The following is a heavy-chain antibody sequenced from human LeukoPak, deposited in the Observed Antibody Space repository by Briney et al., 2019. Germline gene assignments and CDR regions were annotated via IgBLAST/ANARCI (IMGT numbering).Heavy chain of an antibody. CDR1: GFTFSTYA. J-gene: IGHJ5*02. CDR3: AKDPQLYSSSWLSDWFDP. CDR2: ISGSGAKT. D-gene: IGHD6-13*01. Sequence: GGSLRLSCAASGFTFSTYAMNWVRQAPGKGLEWVSAISGSGAKTYYADFVKGRFTISRDNSKNTLYLQMNSLRAEDTAVYYCAKDPQLYSSSWLSDWFDPWGQGTLVTVSS. V-gene: IGHV3-23*01.